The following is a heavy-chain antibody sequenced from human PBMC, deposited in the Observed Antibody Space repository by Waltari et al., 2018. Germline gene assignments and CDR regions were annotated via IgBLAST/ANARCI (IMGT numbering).Heavy chain of an antibody. V-gene: IGHV1-58*02. D-gene: IGHD1-26*01. CDR3: AASGESVSYYRSGYGMDV. CDR2: IVVGSGNT. CDR1: GFTFTSSA. J-gene: IGHJ6*02. Sequence: QMQLVQSGPEVKKPGTSVKVSCKASGFTFTSSAMQWVRQARGQRLEWIGWIVVGSGNTNYAQKFQERVTITRDMATSTAYMELSSLSSEDTAVYYCAASGESVSYYRSGYGMDVWGQGTTVTVSS.